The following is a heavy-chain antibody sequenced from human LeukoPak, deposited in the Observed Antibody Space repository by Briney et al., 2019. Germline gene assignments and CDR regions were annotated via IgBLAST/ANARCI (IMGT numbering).Heavy chain of an antibody. D-gene: IGHD6-19*01. V-gene: IGHV3-30*18. J-gene: IGHJ4*02. CDR3: AKDTGYSSGWPLGY. Sequence: GALRLSCAASGSTFSSYGMHWVRQAPGKGLEWVAVISYDGSNKYYADSVKGRFTISRDNSKNTLYLQMNSLRAEDTAVYYCAKDTGYSSGWPLGYWGQGTLVTVSS. CDR1: GSTFSSYG. CDR2: ISYDGSNK.